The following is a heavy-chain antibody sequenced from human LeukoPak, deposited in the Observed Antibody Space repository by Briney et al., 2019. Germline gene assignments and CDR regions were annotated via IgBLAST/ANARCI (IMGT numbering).Heavy chain of an antibody. CDR1: GGTFSSYP. Sequence: SVTVSCKTSGGTFSSYPINWVRQAPGQGLEWMGRIIPILAIPNYAQKFQGRVTITADKSTSTAYMELSSLRSEDTAVYYCAREYSSLFQHWGQGTLVTVSS. V-gene: IGHV1-69*04. J-gene: IGHJ1*01. CDR3: AREYSSLFQH. CDR2: IIPILAIP. D-gene: IGHD6-19*01.